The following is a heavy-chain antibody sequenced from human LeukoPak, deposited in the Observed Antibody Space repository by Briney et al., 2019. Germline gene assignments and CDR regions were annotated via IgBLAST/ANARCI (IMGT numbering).Heavy chain of an antibody. CDR3: ARGYSYGADY. J-gene: IGHJ4*02. Sequence: SVKVSXKASGGTFSSYAISWVRQAPGQGLEWMGRITPIFGTANYAQKFQGRVTITTDESTSTAYMELSSLRSEDTAVYYCARGYSYGADYWGQGTLVTVSS. V-gene: IGHV1-69*05. CDR2: ITPIFGTA. CDR1: GGTFSSYA. D-gene: IGHD5-18*01.